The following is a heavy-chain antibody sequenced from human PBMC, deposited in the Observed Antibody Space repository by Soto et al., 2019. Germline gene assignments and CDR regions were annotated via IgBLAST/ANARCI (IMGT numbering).Heavy chain of an antibody. J-gene: IGHJ5*02. V-gene: IGHV4-59*01. CDR3: ARTALGWFDP. CDR2: IFYSGRSGST. CDR1: GGSISSYY. D-gene: IGHD2-21*02. Sequence: PSETLSLTCSVSGGSISSYYWSWIRQPPGKGLEWIGYIFYSGRSGSTNHNPSLKSRVTISVDTSKNQFSLKLSTVTAADTAVYYCARTALGWFDPWGQGNLVTVSS.